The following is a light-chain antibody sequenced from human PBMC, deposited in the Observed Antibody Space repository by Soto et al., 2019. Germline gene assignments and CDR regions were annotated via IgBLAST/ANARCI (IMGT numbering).Light chain of an antibody. CDR1: QSISSY. Sequence: DIQMTQSPSSLSASVGDRVTITSRASQSISSYLNWYQQKPGKAPKLLIYAASSLQSGVPSRFSGSGSGTDFTLTISSLQPEDFATYYCQQSYSTPWTFGQGTKV. J-gene: IGKJ1*01. CDR2: AAS. CDR3: QQSYSTPWT. V-gene: IGKV1-39*01.